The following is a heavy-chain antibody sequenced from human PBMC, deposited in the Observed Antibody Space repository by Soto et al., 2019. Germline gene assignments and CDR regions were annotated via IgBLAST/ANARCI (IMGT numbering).Heavy chain of an antibody. CDR3: ARQVVPAAKYYYYYGMDV. Sequence: SETLSLTCTVSGGSISSSSYYWGWIRQPPGKGLEWIGSIYYSGSTYYNPSLKSRVTISVDTSKNQFSLKLSSVTAADTAVYYCARQVVPAAKYYYYYGMDVWGQGTTVTVSS. CDR2: IYYSGST. D-gene: IGHD2-2*01. CDR1: GGSISSSSYY. V-gene: IGHV4-39*01. J-gene: IGHJ6*02.